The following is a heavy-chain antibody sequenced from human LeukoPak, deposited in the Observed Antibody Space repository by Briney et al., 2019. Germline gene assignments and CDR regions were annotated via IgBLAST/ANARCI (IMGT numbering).Heavy chain of an antibody. CDR2: INAGNGNT. J-gene: IGHJ6*02. CDR3: ARGSRVYSSGWYPSYYYGMDV. D-gene: IGHD6-19*01. Sequence: ASVKVSCKASGYTFTSYAMHWVRQAPGQRLEWMGWINAGNGNTKYSQKFQGRVTMTRNTSISTAYMELSSLRSEDTAVYYCARGSRVYSSGWYPSYYYGMDVWGQGTTVTVSS. CDR1: GYTFTSYA. V-gene: IGHV1-3*01.